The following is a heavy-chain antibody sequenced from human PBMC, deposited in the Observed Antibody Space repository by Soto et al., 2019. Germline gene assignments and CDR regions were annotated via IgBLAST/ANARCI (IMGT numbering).Heavy chain of an antibody. D-gene: IGHD3-22*01. CDR3: GRGPTDYYDNSANYFLYY. J-gene: IGHJ4*02. CDR1: GYTFITYG. Sequence: QVQLVQSGAEVKKPGASVKVSCKASGYTFITYGVSWGRQAPGQGLDWLGWISTYNGNTRYAERLQGRVTMTTDTTTNTAYMELRNLRYDDTAVYYCGRGPTDYYDNSANYFLYYWGQGTLVTVSS. CDR2: ISTYNGNT. V-gene: IGHV1-18*01.